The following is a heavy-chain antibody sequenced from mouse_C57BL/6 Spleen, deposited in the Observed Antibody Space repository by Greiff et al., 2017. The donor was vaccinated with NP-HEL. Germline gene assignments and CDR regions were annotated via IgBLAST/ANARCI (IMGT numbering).Heavy chain of an antibody. Sequence: QVQLQQPGAELVKPGASVKLSCKASGYTFNSYWMQWVKQRPGQGLEWIGEIDPSDSYTNYNQKFKGKATLTVDTSSSTAYMQLSSLTSEDSAVYYCAKGAGDYFDYWGQGTTLTVSS. CDR1: GYTFNSYW. CDR2: IDPSDSYT. CDR3: AKGAGDYFDY. J-gene: IGHJ2*01. V-gene: IGHV1-50*01.